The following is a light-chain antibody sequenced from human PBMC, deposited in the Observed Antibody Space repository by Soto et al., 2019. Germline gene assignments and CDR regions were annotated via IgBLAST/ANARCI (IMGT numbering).Light chain of an antibody. CDR2: DAS. CDR1: QRLLTTY. V-gene: IGKV3-20*01. Sequence: EIVLTQSPGTLSLSPGERATLSCRASQRLLTTYLAWYQQKPGQAPRLLISDASNRATGIPDRFSGSGSGTDFTLTISRLEPEDFAVYFCHQYGSSPITFGQGTRLEIK. CDR3: HQYGSSPIT. J-gene: IGKJ5*01.